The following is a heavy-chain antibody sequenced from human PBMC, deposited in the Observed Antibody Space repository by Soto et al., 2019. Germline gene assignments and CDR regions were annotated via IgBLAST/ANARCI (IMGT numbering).Heavy chain of an antibody. V-gene: IGHV3-48*02. J-gene: IGHJ4*02. Sequence: EVQLVESGGGLVQPGGSLRLSCAASGFTFSSYSMNWVRQAPGKGLEWVSYISSSSSTIYYADSVKGRFIISRDNAKNSLYLQMNSLRDEDTAVYYCAKEGADWYLTYYFDYWGQGTLVTVSS. D-gene: IGHD3-9*01. CDR3: AKEGADWYLTYYFDY. CDR1: GFTFSSYS. CDR2: ISSSSSTI.